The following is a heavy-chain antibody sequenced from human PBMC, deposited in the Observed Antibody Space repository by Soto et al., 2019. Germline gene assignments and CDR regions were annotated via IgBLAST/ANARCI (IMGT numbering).Heavy chain of an antibody. CDR3: ARGDIFGNCLDF. J-gene: IGHJ4*02. V-gene: IGHV5-51*01. D-gene: IGHD2-21*01. CDR2: IYPVDSDT. CDR1: GYSFTTYW. Sequence: GESLKISCKASGYSFTTYWIGWVRQMPEKGLEWMLIIYPVDSDTTYSPSFQDQVTISASKSITTAYLQWSSLKASDSPILYCARGDIFGNCLDFWGQGTLVTVSS.